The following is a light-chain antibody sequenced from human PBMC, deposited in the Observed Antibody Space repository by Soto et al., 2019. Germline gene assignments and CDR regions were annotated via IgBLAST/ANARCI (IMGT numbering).Light chain of an antibody. CDR2: AAS. V-gene: IGKV3-15*01. CDR1: LSVGSS. J-gene: IGKJ1*01. Sequence: EIVMMQSPATLSVSPGEGATLSCRASLSVGSSLAWFQQKPGQAPRLIIHAASTRATGIPARFSGSGFGTEFTLTISSLQSEDFAVYYCQQYNNWRTFGQGTKVDIK. CDR3: QQYNNWRT.